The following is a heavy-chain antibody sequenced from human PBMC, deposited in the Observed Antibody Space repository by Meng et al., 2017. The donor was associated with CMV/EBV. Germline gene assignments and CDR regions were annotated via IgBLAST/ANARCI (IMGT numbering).Heavy chain of an antibody. Sequence: CKASGGTCVRYAISQVRQNPGEGLGGMKGISPIYGTANYERRFLSRVTITTDESTSTAYMELSSLRSEDTAVYYCARDGYSSGWFGYWGQGTLVTVSS. D-gene: IGHD6-19*01. J-gene: IGHJ4*02. CDR3: ARDGYSSGWFGY. CDR2: ISPIYGTA. V-gene: IGHV1-69*05. CDR1: GGTCVRYA.